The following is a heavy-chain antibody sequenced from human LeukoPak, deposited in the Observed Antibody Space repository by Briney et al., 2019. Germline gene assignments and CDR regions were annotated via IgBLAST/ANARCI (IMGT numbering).Heavy chain of an antibody. CDR3: ARGPLVGYCSSTSCYAGYYFYYVDV. V-gene: IGHV4-34*01. Sequence: SETLSLTCAVYGGSFSSYYWSWIRQPPGKGLEWIGEINHSGSTNYNPSLKSRVTISVDTSKNQFSLKLSSVTAADTAVYYCARGPLVGYCSSTSCYAGYYFYYVDVWGKGTTVTVSS. J-gene: IGHJ6*03. D-gene: IGHD2-2*01. CDR1: GGSFSSYY. CDR2: INHSGST.